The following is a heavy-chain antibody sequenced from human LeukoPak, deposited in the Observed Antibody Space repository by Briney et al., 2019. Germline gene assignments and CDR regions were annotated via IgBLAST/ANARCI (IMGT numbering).Heavy chain of an antibody. D-gene: IGHD6-19*01. CDR1: GFTFSSYA. CDR2: ISVSGGST. Sequence: PGGSLRLSCAASGFTFSSYAMSWVHQAPGKGLEWVSAISVSGGSTYYADSVKGRFTISRDNSKNTLSLQMNSLRAEDTAVYYYARVKGAVAGHFDYWGQGNLVTVSS. CDR3: ARVKGAVAGHFDY. J-gene: IGHJ4*02. V-gene: IGHV3-23*01.